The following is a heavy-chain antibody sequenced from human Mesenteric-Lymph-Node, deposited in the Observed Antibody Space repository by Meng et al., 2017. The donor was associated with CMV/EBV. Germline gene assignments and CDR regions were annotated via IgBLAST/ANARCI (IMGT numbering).Heavy chain of an antibody. CDR3: RTWLPYAAFDV. J-gene: IGHJ3*01. D-gene: IGHD6-19*01. V-gene: IGHV3-72*01. Sequence: GGSLRLSCAASGFTFSSYGMHWVRQAPGKGLEWVGRIRNKAYGYITHYDASVRGRFTISRDDSKNSLSLQMNSLRTDDTAMYYCRTWLPYAAFDVWGQGTLVTVSS. CDR1: GFTFSSYG. CDR2: IRNKAYGYIT.